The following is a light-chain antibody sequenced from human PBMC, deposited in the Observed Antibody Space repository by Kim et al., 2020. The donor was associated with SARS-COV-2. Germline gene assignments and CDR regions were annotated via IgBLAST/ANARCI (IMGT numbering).Light chain of an antibody. CDR2: DVS. CDR3: CSYAGSYTRSV. J-gene: IGLJ3*02. V-gene: IGLV2-11*01. Sequence: QSALTQPRSVSGSPGQSVTISCTGSSSDVGAYNYVSWYQQHPGRAPKLMIYDVSKRPSGVPDRFSGSKSVNTASLTISGLQAEDEADYYCCSYAGSYTRSVFGGGTQLTVL. CDR1: SSDVGAYNY.